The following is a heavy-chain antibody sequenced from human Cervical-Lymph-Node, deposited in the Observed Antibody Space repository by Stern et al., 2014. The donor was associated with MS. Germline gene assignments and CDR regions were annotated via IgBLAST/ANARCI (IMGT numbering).Heavy chain of an antibody. J-gene: IGHJ4*02. D-gene: IGHD5-12*01. CDR1: GDSMSSGSYY. V-gene: IGHV4-61*02. CDR3: AIHGYDWSYFDF. Sequence: QLQLQESGPGLVKPSQTLSLTCTVSGDSMSSGSYYWSWIRQPAEKGLEWIGRVSTRGSTNYNPSLKSRVTISIDTSKNQFSLKRGSVTAADTGVYYCAIHGYDWSYFDFWGQGTLVTVSS. CDR2: VSTRGST.